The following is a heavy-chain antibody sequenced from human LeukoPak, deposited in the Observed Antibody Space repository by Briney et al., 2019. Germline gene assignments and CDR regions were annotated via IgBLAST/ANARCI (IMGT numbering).Heavy chain of an antibody. J-gene: IGHJ4*02. V-gene: IGHV4-38-2*01. Sequence: PSETLSLTCAVSGYSISSDNYWVWIRQPPGQGLEWTGGIYHSGSTYYNPSLKSRVTMSVDTSKNQFSLKLSSVTAADTAVYCCARAPRDSSSSNYMRRFDYWGQGTLVTVSS. D-gene: IGHD3-22*01. CDR3: ARAPRDSSSSNYMRRFDY. CDR2: IYHSGST. CDR1: GYSISSDNY.